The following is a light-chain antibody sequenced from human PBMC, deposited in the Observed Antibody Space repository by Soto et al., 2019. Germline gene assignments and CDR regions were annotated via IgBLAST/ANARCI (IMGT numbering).Light chain of an antibody. CDR1: QSVSNNY. J-gene: IGKJ4*01. V-gene: IGKV3-20*01. CDR2: GAS. CDR3: QQYGSPPLT. Sequence: IVMTQSPATMSVSLGERATLSCRASQSVSNNYLAWYQQKPGQAPRLLIYGASSRATGIPDRFSGSGSGTDFTLTISRLEPEDFAVYYCQQYGSPPLTFGGGTKVDI.